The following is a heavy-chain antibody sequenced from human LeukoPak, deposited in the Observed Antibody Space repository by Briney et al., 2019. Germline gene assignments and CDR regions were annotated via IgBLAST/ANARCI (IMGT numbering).Heavy chain of an antibody. CDR2: IKEDGSEN. D-gene: IGHD1-1*01. CDR1: GFTFSRYW. J-gene: IGHJ4*02. V-gene: IGHV3-7*01. CDR3: ARQRYSDY. Sequence: PGGSLRLSCAASGFTFSRYWMTWVRQAPGKGLEWAANIKEDGSENSYVESVKGRFTISRDNAKNSLYLQLNSLRAEDTAVYFCARQRYSDYWGQGTLVTVSS.